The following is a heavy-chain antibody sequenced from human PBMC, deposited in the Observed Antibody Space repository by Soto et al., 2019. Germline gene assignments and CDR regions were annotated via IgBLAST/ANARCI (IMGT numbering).Heavy chain of an antibody. D-gene: IGHD2-2*01. V-gene: IGHV1-24*01. CDR1: GYTLTELS. J-gene: IGHJ6*03. CDR3: ATVVPQKIDYYYYMDV. Sequence: ASVKVSCKVSGYTLTELSMHWVRQASGKGLEWMGGFDPEDGETIYAQKFQGSVTMTEDTSTDTAYMELSSLRSEDTAVYYCATVVPQKIDYYYYMDVWGKGTTVTVSS. CDR2: FDPEDGET.